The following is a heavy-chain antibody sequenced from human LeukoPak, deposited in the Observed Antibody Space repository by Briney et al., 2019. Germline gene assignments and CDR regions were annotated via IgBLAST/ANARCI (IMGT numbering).Heavy chain of an antibody. CDR3: ARAFFDEKTSYDILTGYYRGFDY. J-gene: IGHJ4*02. D-gene: IGHD3-9*01. V-gene: IGHV3-74*01. CDR2: DNSDGSST. Sequence: PGGSLRSACAAPGLTFSRYWPLRSAQAQGKRQVSVSRDNSDGSSTNYADSVKVRFTNSRDNAKNTLYLQMKSRRAEDTAVYYCARAFFDEKTSYDILTGYYRGFDYWGQGTLVTVSS. CDR1: GLTFSRYW.